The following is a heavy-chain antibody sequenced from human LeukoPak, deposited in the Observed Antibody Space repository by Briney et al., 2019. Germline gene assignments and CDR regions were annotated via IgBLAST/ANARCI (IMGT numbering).Heavy chain of an antibody. Sequence: GGSLRLSCAASGFTFSSYSMHWVRQAPGKGLEWVSSISSSSSYIYYADSVKGRFTISRDNAKNSLYLQMNSLRAEDTAVYYCARGRRMAVVGLYYFDYWGQGTMVTVSS. CDR2: ISSSSSYI. CDR3: ARGRRMAVVGLYYFDY. CDR1: GFTFSSYS. J-gene: IGHJ4*02. V-gene: IGHV3-21*01. D-gene: IGHD3-22*01.